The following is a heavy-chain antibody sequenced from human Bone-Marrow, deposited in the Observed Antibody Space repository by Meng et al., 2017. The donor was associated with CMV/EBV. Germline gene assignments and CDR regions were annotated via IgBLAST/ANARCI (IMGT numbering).Heavy chain of an antibody. Sequence: ETLSLTCAGFGFTFSRYAMRWVRQAPGKGLEWVSVISRTGSNTYYADSVKGRFTISRDNSKNTLYLQMNSLRAEDTAVYYCAKGDSSSYYVGDFDYWGQGTLVTVSS. CDR3: AKGDSSSYYVGDFDY. CDR2: ISRTGSNT. CDR1: GFTFSRYA. J-gene: IGHJ4*02. D-gene: IGHD6-13*01. V-gene: IGHV3-23*01.